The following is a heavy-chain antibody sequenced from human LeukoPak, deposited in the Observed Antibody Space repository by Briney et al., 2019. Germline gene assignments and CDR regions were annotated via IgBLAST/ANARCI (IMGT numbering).Heavy chain of an antibody. V-gene: IGHV1-69*13. CDR1: GYTFTSYD. Sequence: SVKVSCKASGYTFTSYDINWVRQATGQGLEWMGGIIPIFGTANYAQKFQGRVTITADESTSTAYMELSSLRSEDTAVYYCARDSLDDYCGQGTLVTVSS. CDR2: IIPIFGTA. CDR3: ARDSLDDY. J-gene: IGHJ4*02.